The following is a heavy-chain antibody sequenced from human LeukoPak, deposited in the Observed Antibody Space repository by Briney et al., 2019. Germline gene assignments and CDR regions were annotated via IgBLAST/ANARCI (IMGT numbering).Heavy chain of an antibody. CDR3: ARLGIAAAGGWFDP. CDR2: INHSGST. V-gene: IGHV4-34*01. CDR1: GGSFSGYY. Sequence: SETLSLTCAVYGGSFSGYYWSWIRQPPGKGLEWIGEINHSGSTYYNPSLKSRVTISVDTSKNQFSLKLSSVTAADTAVYYCARLGIAAAGGWFDPWGQGTLVTVSS. D-gene: IGHD6-13*01. J-gene: IGHJ5*02.